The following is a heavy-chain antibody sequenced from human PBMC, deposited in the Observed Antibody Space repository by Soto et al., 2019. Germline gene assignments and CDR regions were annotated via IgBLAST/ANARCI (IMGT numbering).Heavy chain of an antibody. D-gene: IGHD1-26*01. CDR3: AHGRGTSVYRSYYYGMDV. J-gene: IGHJ6*02. Sequence: PGGSLRLSCAASGFSFSIYWMSWVRQAPGKGLEWVANIKQDGSENYYVDSVKGRFTISRDNAKNSLYLQMNSLRAEDTAVYYCAHGRGTSVYRSYYYGMDVWGQGTTVTVSS. CDR1: GFSFSIYW. V-gene: IGHV3-7*05. CDR2: IKQDGSEN.